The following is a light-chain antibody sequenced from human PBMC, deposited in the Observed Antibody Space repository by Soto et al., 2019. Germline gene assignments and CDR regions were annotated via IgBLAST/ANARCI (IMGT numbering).Light chain of an antibody. V-gene: IGLV4-69*01. CDR3: QTWGTGTNWV. Sequence: QLVLTQSPSASASLGASVKLTCTLSSGHSSYAIAWHQQQPEKGPRYLMKLNSDGSHSKGDGIPDRFSGFSSGAERYLTISSLQSEDEADYYCQTWGTGTNWVFGGGTKLTVL. J-gene: IGLJ3*02. CDR2: LNSDGSH. CDR1: SGHSSYA.